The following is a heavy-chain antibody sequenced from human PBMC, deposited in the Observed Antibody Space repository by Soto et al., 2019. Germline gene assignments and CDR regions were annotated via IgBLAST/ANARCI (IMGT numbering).Heavy chain of an antibody. V-gene: IGHV4-59*08. J-gene: IGHJ5*02. CDR2: IYYSGST. Sequence: SETLALTCTVSGGCISSYEGSWIRQHPGKGLEWIGYIYYSGSTNYNPSLKSRVTISVDTSKNQFSLKLSSVTAADTAVYYCARHDTVVVPAAIPWFDPWGQGTLVTVSS. CDR3: ARHDTVVVPAAIPWFDP. D-gene: IGHD2-2*01. CDR1: GGCISSYE.